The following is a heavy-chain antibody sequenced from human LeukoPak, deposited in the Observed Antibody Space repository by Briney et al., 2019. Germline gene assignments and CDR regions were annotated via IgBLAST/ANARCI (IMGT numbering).Heavy chain of an antibody. CDR1: GGSFSGYY. CDR3: ARGLFDWLRAGYFDY. CDR2: INHSGST. V-gene: IGHV4-34*01. Sequence: SETLSLTCAVYGGSFSGYYWSWIRQPPGKGLEWIGEINHSGSTNYNPSLKSRVTISVDKSKNQFSLKLSSVTAADTAVYYCARGLFDWLRAGYFDYWGQGTLVTVSS. J-gene: IGHJ4*02. D-gene: IGHD3-9*01.